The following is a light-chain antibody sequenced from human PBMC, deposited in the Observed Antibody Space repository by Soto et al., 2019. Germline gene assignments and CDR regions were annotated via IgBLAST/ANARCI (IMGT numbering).Light chain of an antibody. CDR1: QSISGW. V-gene: IGKV1-5*01. CDR2: DAS. J-gene: IGKJ2*01. CDR3: QQYNSYSVNG. Sequence: DIQMTQSPYTLSPSVGDRVSITCRASQSISGWLAWYQQKPGKAPKLLIYDASSLESGVPSRFSGSGSGTEFSLTISRLQPDDFATYYCQQYNSYSVNGVGQGTKLEIK.